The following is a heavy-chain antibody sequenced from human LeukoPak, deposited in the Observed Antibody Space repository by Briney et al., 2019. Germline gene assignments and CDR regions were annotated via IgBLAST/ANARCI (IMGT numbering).Heavy chain of an antibody. Sequence: GGSLRLSCAASGFTFSDYYMDWVRQAPGKGLEWVSAISGSGGSTYYADSVKGRFTISRDNSKNTLYLQMNSLRVEDTAVYYCAKGSGWDYWGQGTLVTVSS. V-gene: IGHV3-23*01. CDR1: GFTFSDYY. CDR2: ISGSGGST. CDR3: AKGSGWDY. J-gene: IGHJ4*02. D-gene: IGHD6-19*01.